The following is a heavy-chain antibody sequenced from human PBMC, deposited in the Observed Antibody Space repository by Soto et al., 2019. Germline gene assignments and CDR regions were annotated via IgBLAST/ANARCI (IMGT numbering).Heavy chain of an antibody. Sequence: WTCLRQHPGKALEWMGHIHFSGETNYNPSLMGRLTMSIDTSTNQFSLNLAAVTAADTAMYYCARDQGGDLDYWGQGTLVTVSS. J-gene: IGHJ4*02. D-gene: IGHD2-21*01. V-gene: IGHV4-31*02. CDR3: ARDQGGDLDY. CDR2: IHFSGET.